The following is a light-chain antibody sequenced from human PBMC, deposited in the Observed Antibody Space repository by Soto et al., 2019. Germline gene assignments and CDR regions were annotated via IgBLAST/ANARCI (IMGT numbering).Light chain of an antibody. Sequence: DIQMTQSPSSVSVSVGDRVTITCRASLDINRWLAWYQVRPGKPPKLLIAGAFVLQSGVPSRFSGSGYGTDFALTIDNLQPEDFATYYCQQDDSYPITFGQGTRLEI. CDR2: GAF. V-gene: IGKV1-12*01. CDR3: QQDDSYPIT. J-gene: IGKJ5*01. CDR1: LDINRW.